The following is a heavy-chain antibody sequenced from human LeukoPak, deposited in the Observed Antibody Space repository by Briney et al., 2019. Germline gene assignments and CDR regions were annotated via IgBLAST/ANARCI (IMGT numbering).Heavy chain of an antibody. CDR2: IKSNSDGGTT. V-gene: IGHV3-15*01. J-gene: IGHJ4*02. CDR3: TTHLPYNY. CDR1: GFTFSNAW. D-gene: IGHD1-14*01. Sequence: GGSLRLSCATSGFTFSNAWMSWVRQAPGKGLEWIGRIKSNSDGGTTDYAAPVKGRFTISRDDSKNTLFLQMNSLKTEDTAVYYCTTHLPYNYWGQGTLVTVSS.